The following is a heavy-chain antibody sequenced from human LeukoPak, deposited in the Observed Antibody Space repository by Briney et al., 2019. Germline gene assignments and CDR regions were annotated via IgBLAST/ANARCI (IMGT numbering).Heavy chain of an antibody. D-gene: IGHD4-17*01. CDR2: ISWNSGSI. Sequence: GGSLRLSCAASGFTFDDYAMHWVRQAPGKGLEWVSGISWNSGSIGYADSVKGRFTISRDNAKNSLYLQMNSLRAEDTALYYCAKGRDYGDYVGLDYFDYWGQGTLVTVSS. J-gene: IGHJ4*02. CDR1: GFTFDDYA. CDR3: AKGRDYGDYVGLDYFDY. V-gene: IGHV3-9*01.